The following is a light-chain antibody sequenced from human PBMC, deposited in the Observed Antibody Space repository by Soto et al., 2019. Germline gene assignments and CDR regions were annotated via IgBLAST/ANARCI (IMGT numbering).Light chain of an antibody. CDR1: QDINNW. J-gene: IGKJ4*01. CDR2: AAS. V-gene: IGKV1-12*01. Sequence: DIQMTQSPSSVSASVGDRVTITCRASQDINNWLAWYQQKPGKAPKLLIYAASTLQSGVPSRFSGSGSGTDFTLTISSLQPEDFSTYSCQQANSFQLTFGGGTRVEIK. CDR3: QQANSFQLT.